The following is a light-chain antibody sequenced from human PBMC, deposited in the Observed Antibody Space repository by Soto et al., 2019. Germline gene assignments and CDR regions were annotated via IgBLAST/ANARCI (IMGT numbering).Light chain of an antibody. J-gene: IGLJ3*02. CDR2: EVS. Sequence: HSALTQPASVSGSPGQSISISCTGTSSDVGDYNYVSWYQQHPGNAPKLMIYEVSNRPSGVSNRFSGSKSGNTASLTISGLQAEDEADYYCSSYASSSTWVFGGGTKVTVL. CDR3: SSYASSSTWV. CDR1: SSDVGDYNY. V-gene: IGLV2-14*01.